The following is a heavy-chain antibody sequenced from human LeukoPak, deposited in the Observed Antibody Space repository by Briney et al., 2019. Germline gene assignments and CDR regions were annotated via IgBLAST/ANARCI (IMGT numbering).Heavy chain of an antibody. CDR2: IYHRGST. CDR1: GGSIGSSKW. CDR3: ASSPHYDSSGYYFAFDI. J-gene: IGHJ3*02. V-gene: IGHV4-4*02. D-gene: IGHD3-22*01. Sequence: ASGTLSLTCAVSGGSIGSSKWWNWVRQPPGKGLEWIGEIYHRGSTNYNPSLKSRVTISVDTSKNQFSLKLSSVTAADTAVYYCASSPHYDSSGYYFAFDIWGQGTMVTVSS.